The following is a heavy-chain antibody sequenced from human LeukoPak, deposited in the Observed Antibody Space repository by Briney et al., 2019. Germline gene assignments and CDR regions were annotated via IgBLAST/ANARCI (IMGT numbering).Heavy chain of an antibody. CDR3: ARVIAAAYFDY. J-gene: IGHJ4*02. D-gene: IGHD6-13*01. V-gene: IGHV3-48*04. CDR1: GFTFSSYS. CDR2: ISSSSSTI. Sequence: PGGSLRLSCAASGFTFSSYSMNWVRQAPGKGLEWVSYISSSSSTIYYADSVKGRFTISRDNAKNSLHLQMNSLRAEDTAVYYCARVIAAAYFDYWGQGTLVTVSS.